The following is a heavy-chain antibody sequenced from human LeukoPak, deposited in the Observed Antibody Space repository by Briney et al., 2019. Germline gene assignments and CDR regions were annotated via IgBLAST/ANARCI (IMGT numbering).Heavy chain of an antibody. CDR3: ARAAELYYIDY. J-gene: IGHJ4*02. D-gene: IGHD1-1*01. V-gene: IGHV4-39*07. Sequence: SETLSLTCTVSGGSISSGSYYWGWIRQPPGKGLEWIGTIYYSGSTNYNPSLKSRVTISVDTSKNQFSLKLSSVTAADTAVYYCARAAELYYIDYWGQGTLVTVSS. CDR2: IYYSGST. CDR1: GGSISSGSYY.